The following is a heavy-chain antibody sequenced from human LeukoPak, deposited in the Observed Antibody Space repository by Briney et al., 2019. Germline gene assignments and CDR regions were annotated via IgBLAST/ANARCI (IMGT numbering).Heavy chain of an antibody. J-gene: IGHJ4*02. CDR1: GYTFTAYY. Sequence: ASVKVSCKASGYTFTAYYIHWVRQAPGQGLEWMGWINPNSGGTNYAQKFQGRVTTTRNTSISTAYMELNSLRSDDTAVYYCARSTLGYWGQGTLVTVSS. CDR3: ARSTLGY. CDR2: INPNSGGT. V-gene: IGHV1-2*02.